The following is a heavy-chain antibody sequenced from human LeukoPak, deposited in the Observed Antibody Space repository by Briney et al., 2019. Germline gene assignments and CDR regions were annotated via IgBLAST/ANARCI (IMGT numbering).Heavy chain of an antibody. CDR2: INDDSTDI. CDR3: ARDTFQPGLIDS. CDR1: GFPFSLYA. J-gene: IGHJ4*02. V-gene: IGHV3-21*05. D-gene: IGHD2-2*01. Sequence: GSLRLSCAASGFPFSLYAMNWVRQAPGKGLVWVSYINDDSTDIHYADSVKGRLSISRDSARNTLYLQLSSLRAEDTAVYYCARDTFQPGLIDSWGQGTLVTDCS.